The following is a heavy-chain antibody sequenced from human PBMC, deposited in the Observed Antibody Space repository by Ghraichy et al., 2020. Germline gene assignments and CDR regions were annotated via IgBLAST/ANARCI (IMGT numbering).Heavy chain of an antibody. CDR2: FIGSGEST. CDR1: GFTFSDYP. D-gene: IGHD1-26*01. CDR3: AKDGQRGRYRIPEYCQQ. V-gene: IGHV3-23*01. J-gene: IGHJ1*01. Sequence: GGSLRLSCAASGFTFSDYPITGVRQAPGKGRKWFSGFIGSGESTYYADSVKGRFIISRDNSKNTLFLQMNSLRPEDTAIYYCAKDGQRGRYRIPEYCQQWGQGTLGIVSS.